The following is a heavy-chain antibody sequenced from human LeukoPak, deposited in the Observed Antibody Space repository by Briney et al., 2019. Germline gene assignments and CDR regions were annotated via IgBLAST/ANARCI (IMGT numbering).Heavy chain of an antibody. V-gene: IGHV4-31*03. Sequence: SETLSLTCTVSGGSISSGGYYWSWIRQHPGKGLEWIGYIYYSGSTYYNPSLKSRVTISVDTSKNQFSLKLSSVTAADTAVYYCARDPGPAASGGMDVWGQGTTVTVSS. CDR1: GGSISSGGYY. CDR3: ARDPGPAASGGMDV. CDR2: IYYSGST. J-gene: IGHJ6*02. D-gene: IGHD2-2*01.